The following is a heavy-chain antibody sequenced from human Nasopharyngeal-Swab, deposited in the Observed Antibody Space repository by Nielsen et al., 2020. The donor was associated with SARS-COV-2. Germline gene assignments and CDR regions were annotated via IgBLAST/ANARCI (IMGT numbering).Heavy chain of an antibody. CDR1: GFTFSSYG. D-gene: IGHD3-10*01. Sequence: GESLKISCAAPGFTFSSYGMHWVRQAPGKGLEWVAVIWYDGSNKYYADSVKGRFTISRDNSKNTLYLQMNSLRAEDTAVYYCAREGITMVRNRYYYYGMDVWGQGTTVTVSS. CDR3: AREGITMVRNRYYYYGMDV. V-gene: IGHV3-33*01. J-gene: IGHJ6*02. CDR2: IWYDGSNK.